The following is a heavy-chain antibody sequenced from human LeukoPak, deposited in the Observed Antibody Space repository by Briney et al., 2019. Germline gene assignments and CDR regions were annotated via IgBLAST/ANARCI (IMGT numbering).Heavy chain of an antibody. J-gene: IGHJ4*02. Sequence: GGSLRLSCAASGFTFSTYAMYWVRQPPGKGREWVSASGHGGDTYYADSVKGRFTISRDISKNTLYLQMNSLRAEDTAVYYCAKGSPQYYFDYWGQGTLVTVSS. CDR1: GFTFSTYA. V-gene: IGHV3-23*01. D-gene: IGHD6-19*01. CDR3: AKGSPQYYFDY. CDR2: SGHGGDT.